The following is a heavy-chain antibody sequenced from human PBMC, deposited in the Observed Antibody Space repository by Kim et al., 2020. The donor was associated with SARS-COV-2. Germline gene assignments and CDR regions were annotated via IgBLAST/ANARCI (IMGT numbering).Heavy chain of an antibody. CDR1: GGSISSYY. CDR3: ARARVGIFGVGTHFDY. Sequence: SETLSLTCTVSGGSISSYYWSWIRQPPGKGLEWIGYIYYSGSTNYNPSLKSRVTISVDTSKNQFSLKLSSVTAADTAVYYCARARVGIFGVGTHFDYWGQGTLVTVSS. CDR2: IYYSGST. J-gene: IGHJ4*02. D-gene: IGHD3-3*01. V-gene: IGHV4-59*13.